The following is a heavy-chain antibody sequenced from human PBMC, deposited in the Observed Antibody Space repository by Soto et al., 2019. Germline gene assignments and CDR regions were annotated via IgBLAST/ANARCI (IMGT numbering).Heavy chain of an antibody. CDR2: IYYNGNT. V-gene: IGHV4-31*03. CDR1: GVSITTASYY. D-gene: IGHD4-17*01. Sequence: PSETLSLTCTLSGVSITTASYYWTWVRQHPGKGLEWIGYIYYNGNTYFSPSLKSRLTISIDTSKNQFSLKLSSVTAADTAMYYCARARLRAVYAFDFWGQGTMVPVSS. CDR3: ARARLRAVYAFDF. J-gene: IGHJ3*01.